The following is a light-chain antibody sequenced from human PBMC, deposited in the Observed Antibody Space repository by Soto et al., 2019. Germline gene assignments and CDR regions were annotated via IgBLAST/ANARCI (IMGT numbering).Light chain of an antibody. J-gene: IGLJ2*01. CDR3: SSYTTSTTRII. CDR1: SSDVGGYNH. V-gene: IGLV2-14*01. CDR2: EVS. Sequence: QSALTQPASVSGSPGQSITISCTGSSSDVGGYNHVSWYQQHPGKAPKLMIYEVSNRPSGVSNRFSGSKSGNTASRTSSGLQAEDEADYYCSSYTTSTTRIIFGGGTKLTVL.